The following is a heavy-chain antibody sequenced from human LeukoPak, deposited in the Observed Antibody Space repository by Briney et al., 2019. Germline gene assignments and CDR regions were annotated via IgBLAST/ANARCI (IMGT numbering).Heavy chain of an antibody. CDR3: ARDGDYYYGMDV. Sequence: PSDTLSLTCTVSGGSISSYYWSWIRRPPGKGLEWIGYIYYSGSTNYNPSLKSRVTISVDTSKNQFSLKLSSVTAADTAVYYCARDGDYYYGMDVWGQGTTVTVSS. D-gene: IGHD3-3*01. CDR1: GGSISSYY. V-gene: IGHV4-59*01. J-gene: IGHJ6*02. CDR2: IYYSGST.